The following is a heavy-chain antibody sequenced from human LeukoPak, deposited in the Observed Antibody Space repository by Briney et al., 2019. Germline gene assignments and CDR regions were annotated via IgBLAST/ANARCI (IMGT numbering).Heavy chain of an antibody. CDR2: ISYDGSNK. V-gene: IGHV3-30*18. CDR3: AKPGTNWGNFDY. D-gene: IGHD7-27*01. J-gene: IGHJ4*02. CDR1: GFTFSDYG. Sequence: GGSLRLSCAASGFTFSDYGMHWVRQAPGEGLEWVALISYDGSNKYYADSVKGRFTISRDNSKNTLYLQMNSLRAEDTAVYYCAKPGTNWGNFDYWGQGTLVTVSS.